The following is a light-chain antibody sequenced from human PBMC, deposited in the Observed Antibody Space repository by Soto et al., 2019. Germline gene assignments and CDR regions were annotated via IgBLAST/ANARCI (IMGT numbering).Light chain of an antibody. CDR3: QQYNSYWT. CDR1: QSISSW. J-gene: IGKJ1*01. V-gene: IGKV1-5*01. Sequence: DIQMTQSPSTLSASVGDRVIITCRASQSISSWLAWYQQKPGKAPKLLIYDASSLESGVPSRFSGSGSGTEFTLTISSLQPDDFATYYCQQYNSYWTFGQGTKVDI. CDR2: DAS.